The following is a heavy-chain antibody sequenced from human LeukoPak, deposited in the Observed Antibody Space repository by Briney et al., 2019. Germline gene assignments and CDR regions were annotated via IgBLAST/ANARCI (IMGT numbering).Heavy chain of an antibody. CDR2: FYSGGSS. J-gene: IGHJ4*02. D-gene: IGHD5-18*01. V-gene: IGHV3-53*01. CDR3: ARDRGYGYGFFDY. CDR1: GFTVRSIY. Sequence: PGGSLRLSCAASGFTVRSIYMTWVRQAPGKGLEWVSSFYSGGSSYYADSMKGRFIISRDSSTDTLYLQMNSLRVEDTAVYFCARDRGYGYGFFDYWGQGTLVTVSS.